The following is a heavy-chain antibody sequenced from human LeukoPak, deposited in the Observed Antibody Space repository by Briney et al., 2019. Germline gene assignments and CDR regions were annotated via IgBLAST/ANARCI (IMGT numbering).Heavy chain of an antibody. J-gene: IGHJ3*02. CDR2: ISGSGVST. V-gene: IGHV3-23*01. CDR3: VKGLPPYYRNAFHI. Sequence: GGSLRLSCAASGFTFSSYGMSWVRQAPGKGLEWVSAISGSGVSTYFADSVKGRFTISRDNSKNTLYLQVNALRVEDTAVYYCVKGLPPYYRNAFHIWGQGTMVTVSS. D-gene: IGHD3-10*01. CDR1: GFTFSSYG.